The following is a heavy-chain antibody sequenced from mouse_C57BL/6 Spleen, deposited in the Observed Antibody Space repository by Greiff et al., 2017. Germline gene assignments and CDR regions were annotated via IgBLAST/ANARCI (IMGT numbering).Heavy chain of an antibody. V-gene: IGHV1-62-2*01. CDR3: ARQQERSYYGPEWGGY. CDR1: GYTFTDPP. D-gene: IGHD1-2*01. J-gene: IGHJ3*01. CDR2: FYPGSGSI. Sequence: HLPPSFPEPVKPGASAPLSCKASGYTFTDPPIPWVKQRSGQPPEWIGWFYPGSGSIKYNEQFKDKATLTADKSSSTVYMELSRVTSEDSAVYFCARQQERSYYGPEWGGYWGQGTVVTGSA.